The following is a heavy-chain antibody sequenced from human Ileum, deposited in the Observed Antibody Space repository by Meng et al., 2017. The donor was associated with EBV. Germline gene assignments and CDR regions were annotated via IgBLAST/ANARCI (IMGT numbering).Heavy chain of an antibody. CDR1: GGFFSGYY. CDR2: INHSGST. D-gene: IGHD3-22*01. J-gene: IGHJ5*02. Sequence: VQLQQWGAGLLKPSATPSLTCAVYGGFFSGYYWSWIRQSSGKGLEWIGEINHSGSTNYNPSLKSRVTISVDTSKNQFSLKLTSVTAADTAVYYCAREARSSGYHPGIGPWGQGTLVTVSS. V-gene: IGHV4-34*02. CDR3: AREARSSGYHPGIGP.